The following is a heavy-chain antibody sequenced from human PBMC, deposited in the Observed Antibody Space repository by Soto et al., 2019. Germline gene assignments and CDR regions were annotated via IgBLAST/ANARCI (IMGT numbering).Heavy chain of an antibody. CDR3: AKTPNSRLLNS. CDR1: GFTFRHYA. J-gene: IGHJ4*02. D-gene: IGHD3-9*01. CDR2: ITGTGNSI. V-gene: IGHV3-23*01. Sequence: GVTLRLSCAVSGFTFRHYAMRWLRQAPGKGLEWVAGITGTGNSISYSDSVRGRFTISRDNSENTLYLQMNSLRAEDTAVYWCAKTPNSRLLNSWGQGALVTVSS.